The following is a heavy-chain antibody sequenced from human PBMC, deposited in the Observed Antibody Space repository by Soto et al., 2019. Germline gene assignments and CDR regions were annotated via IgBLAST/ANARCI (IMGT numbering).Heavy chain of an antibody. CDR2: ISRDGSSK. CDR1: GFTFSRYA. CDR3: ARSRNGAVPDSINF. Sequence: GGSLRLCCAASGFTFSRYAMHWVRQGPGEGLEWVAVISRDGSSKYYGDSVKGRFTVSRDNSNNTLYLSMTSLRPDDTAVFYCARSRNGAVPDSINFWGQGTLVTVSS. V-gene: IGHV3-30-3*01. D-gene: IGHD2-8*01. J-gene: IGHJ4*02.